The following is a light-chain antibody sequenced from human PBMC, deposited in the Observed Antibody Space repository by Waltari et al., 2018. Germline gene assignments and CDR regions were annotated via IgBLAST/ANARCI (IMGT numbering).Light chain of an antibody. CDR2: DAS. J-gene: IGKJ5*01. CDR3: QQRFTWPSIT. V-gene: IGKV3-11*01. Sequence: EIVLTQSPATLPLSPGESATISCRTSQSVNSYLAWYQHKPGQAPRLLIYDASNRATGIPARFSGSGSGTDFTLTISSLEPDDFALYYCQQRFTWPSITFGQGTRLEIK. CDR1: QSVNSY.